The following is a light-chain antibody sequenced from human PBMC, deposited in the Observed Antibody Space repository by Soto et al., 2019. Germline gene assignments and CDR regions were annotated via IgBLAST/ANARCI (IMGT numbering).Light chain of an antibody. V-gene: IGKV3-15*01. Sequence: IVMTQSPATLSVSPGERATLSCRASQTIDNKLAWYQQRPGQAPRLLIYGASIRATGIPARFSGSGSGTEFTLTISGLQSEDFGVYYCQQYKDWRTFGQGTTWTSN. CDR2: GAS. CDR3: QQYKDWRT. CDR1: QTIDNK. J-gene: IGKJ1*01.